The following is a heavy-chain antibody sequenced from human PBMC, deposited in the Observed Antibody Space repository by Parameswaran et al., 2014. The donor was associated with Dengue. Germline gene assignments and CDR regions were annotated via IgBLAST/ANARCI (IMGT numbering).Heavy chain of an antibody. J-gene: IGHJ3*02. CDR2: INHSGST. D-gene: IGHD6-13*01. V-gene: IGHV4-34*01. CDR3: ARGRIAYSSSWYSGAFDI. Sequence: WIRQPPGKGLEWIGEINHSGSTNYNPSLKSRVTISVDTSKNQFSLKLSSVTAADTAVYYCARGRIAYSSSWYSGAFDIWGQGTMVTVSS.